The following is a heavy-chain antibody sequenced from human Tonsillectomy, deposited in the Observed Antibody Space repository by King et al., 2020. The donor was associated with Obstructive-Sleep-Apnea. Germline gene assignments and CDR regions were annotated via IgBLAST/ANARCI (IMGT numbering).Heavy chain of an antibody. J-gene: IGHJ3*02. Sequence: VQLVESGGGLVQPGGSLRLSCAASGFTFSSYAISWVRQAPGKGLEWVSAIGGSGSSTYYSDSVKGRFTISRDNSKNTLYLQMNSLRAEDTALYYCAKEQSTVGGNGAFDIWGQGTMVTVSS. CDR2: IGGSGSST. D-gene: IGHD6-19*01. V-gene: IGHV3-23*04. CDR3: AKEQSTVGGNGAFDI. CDR1: GFTFSSYA.